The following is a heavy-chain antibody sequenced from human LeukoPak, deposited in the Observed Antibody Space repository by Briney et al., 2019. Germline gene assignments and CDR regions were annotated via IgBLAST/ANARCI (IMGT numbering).Heavy chain of an antibody. CDR1: GLIVSRNY. J-gene: IGHJ4*02. D-gene: IGHD1-14*01. CDR2: IYSAGRT. V-gene: IGHV3-66*01. CDR3: ARVTPPTD. Sequence: GGSLRLSCAAPGLIVSRNYMTWVRQAPGKGLEWLSVIYSAGRTHYPDSVKGRFIISRDNSKNTLYLQMNTLRAEDTAVYYCARVTPPTDWGQGTLVPVSS.